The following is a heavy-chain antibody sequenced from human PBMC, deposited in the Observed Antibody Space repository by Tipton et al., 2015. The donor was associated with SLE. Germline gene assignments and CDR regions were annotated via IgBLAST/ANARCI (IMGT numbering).Heavy chain of an antibody. CDR1: GGSISSYY. V-gene: IGHV4-59*12. D-gene: IGHD6-6*01. CDR2: IYYSGST. J-gene: IGHJ4*02. CDR3: ARVHMAARVLDY. Sequence: LRLTCTVSGGSISSYYWGWIRQPPGKGLEWIGYIYYSGSTNYNPSLKSRVTISVDTSKNQFSLKLSSVTAADTAVHYCARVHMAARVLDYWGQGTLVTVSS.